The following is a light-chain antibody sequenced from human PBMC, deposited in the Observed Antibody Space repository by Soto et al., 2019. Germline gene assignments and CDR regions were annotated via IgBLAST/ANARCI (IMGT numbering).Light chain of an antibody. CDR3: GSWDSSLSAYV. V-gene: IGLV1-51*01. CDR1: SSNIGGNS. Sequence: SVLTQPPSGSAAPGQKVTISCSGSSSNIGGNSVSWYQQLPGTAPKLLIYDDNKRPSGIPDRFSGSKSGTSATLGITGFQTGDEADYYCGSWDSSLSAYVFGTGTKV. J-gene: IGLJ1*01. CDR2: DDN.